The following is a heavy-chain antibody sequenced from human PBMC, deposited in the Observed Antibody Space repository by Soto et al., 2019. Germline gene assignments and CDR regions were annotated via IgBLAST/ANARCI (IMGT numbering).Heavy chain of an antibody. CDR1: GGSFSGYY. CDR2: INHSGST. Sequence: SETLSLTCAVYGGSFSGYYWSWIRQPPGKGLEWIGEINHSGSTNYNPSLKSRVTISVDTSKNQFSLKLSSVTAADTAVYYCARAPSYYYYGMDVWRQGTTVTVSS. CDR3: ARAPSYYYYGMDV. V-gene: IGHV4-34*01. J-gene: IGHJ6*02.